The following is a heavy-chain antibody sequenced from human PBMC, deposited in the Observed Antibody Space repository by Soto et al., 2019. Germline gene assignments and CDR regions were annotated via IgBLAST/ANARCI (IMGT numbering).Heavy chain of an antibody. Sequence: SVKVSCKASGGTFSNSGISWVRLAPGKGLEWMGGIILSYDTAIYAQKFQGRVIITADESTSTAYMDLSSLRSEDTAVYYCARDESDDYVLGSYRSWGQGTPVTVSS. V-gene: IGHV1-69*13. J-gene: IGHJ5*02. CDR3: ARDESDDYVLGSYRS. D-gene: IGHD3-16*02. CDR1: GGTFSNSG. CDR2: IILSYDTA.